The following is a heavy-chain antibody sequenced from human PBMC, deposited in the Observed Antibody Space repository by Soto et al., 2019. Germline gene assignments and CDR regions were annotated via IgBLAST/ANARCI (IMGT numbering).Heavy chain of an antibody. Sequence: QVQLQESGPGLVKPSGTLSLTCTVSGGSISSDYWNWIRQPPGKGLEWIGYIHSGSTTYSASLRSRVTISVDTSKNQFSLKLSSVTAADTAVYFCARREGSRSTDYWGQGTLVTVSS. CDR1: GGSISSDY. CDR3: ARREGSRSTDY. V-gene: IGHV4-59*12. J-gene: IGHJ4*02. D-gene: IGHD3-10*01. CDR2: IHSGST.